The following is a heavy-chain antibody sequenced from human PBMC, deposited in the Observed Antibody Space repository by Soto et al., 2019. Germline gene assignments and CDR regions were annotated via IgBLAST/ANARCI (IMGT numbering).Heavy chain of an antibody. CDR1: GGSISSGGYY. J-gene: IGHJ4*02. D-gene: IGHD2-2*01. V-gene: IGHV4-31*03. CDR2: IYYSGST. CDR3: ARSSTSANYFDY. Sequence: QVQLQESGPGLVKPSQTLSLTCTVSGGSISSGGYYWSWIRQHPGKGLEWIGYIYYSGSTYYNPSLKGRVXXXVXSSKNQFSLKLSSVTAADTAVYYCARSSTSANYFDYWGQGTLVTVSS.